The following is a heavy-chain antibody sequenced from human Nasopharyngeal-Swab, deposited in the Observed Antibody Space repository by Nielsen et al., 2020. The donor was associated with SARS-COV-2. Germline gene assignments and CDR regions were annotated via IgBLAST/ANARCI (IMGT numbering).Heavy chain of an antibody. J-gene: IGHJ4*02. V-gene: IGHV3-30*18. CDR1: GFTFRNHG. D-gene: IGHD1-14*01. CDR3: AKESTTFYYDN. CDR2: ITSGGRTQ. Sequence: LSLTCAASGFTFRNHGMHWVRQAPGKGLERVGIITSGGRTQVYADSVVGRFTISRDDPENTLFLQMNSLRAEDTAVYYCAKESTTFYYDNWGQGTLVTVSS.